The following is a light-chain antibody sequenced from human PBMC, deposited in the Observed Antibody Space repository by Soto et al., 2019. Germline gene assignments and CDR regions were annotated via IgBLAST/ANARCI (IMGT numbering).Light chain of an antibody. J-gene: IGKJ4*01. Sequence: DIQMTQSPSSLSASVVYRVTITCRASQVIGNDLGWYQQKPGKPPKRLIYAASSLQSGVPSRFSGSGSGTEFTLTISILQTADFATYYCLQLNSYPLTFGGGTKVDI. CDR1: QVIGND. CDR3: LQLNSYPLT. CDR2: AAS. V-gene: IGKV1-17*01.